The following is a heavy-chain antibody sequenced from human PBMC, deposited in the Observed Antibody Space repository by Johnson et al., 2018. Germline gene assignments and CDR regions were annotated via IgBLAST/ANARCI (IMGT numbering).Heavy chain of an antibody. CDR1: GFTFRGSA. V-gene: IGHV3-73*01. Sequence: VQLVQSGGGLVQPGGSXKLSCAASGFTFRGSAMHWVRQASGKGLEWVGRIRSKANKYATSYGASVKGRFIISRDDSKKTAYLQMNSLKTEDTALYYCARDLGYGGSFAQHWGQGTLVTVSS. D-gene: IGHD1-26*01. CDR2: IRSKANKYAT. J-gene: IGHJ1*01. CDR3: ARDLGYGGSFAQH.